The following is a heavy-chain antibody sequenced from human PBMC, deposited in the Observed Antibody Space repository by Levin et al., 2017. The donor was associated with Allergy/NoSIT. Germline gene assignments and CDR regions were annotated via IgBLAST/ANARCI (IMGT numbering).Heavy chain of an antibody. Sequence: ASVKVSCKASGYTFTGYYMHWVRQAPGQGLEWMGWINPNSGGTNYAQKFQGRVTMTRDTSISTAYMELSRLRSDDTAVYYCARDGPSSEWFGEDYWGQGTLVTVSS. CDR1: GYTFTGYY. CDR2: INPNSGGT. CDR3: ARDGPSSEWFGEDY. D-gene: IGHD3-10*01. J-gene: IGHJ4*02. V-gene: IGHV1-2*02.